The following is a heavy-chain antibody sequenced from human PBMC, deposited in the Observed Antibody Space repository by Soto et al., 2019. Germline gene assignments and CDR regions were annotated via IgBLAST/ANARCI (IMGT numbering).Heavy chain of an antibody. CDR3: ARRYCSAPSCLHWFDP. D-gene: IGHD2-2*01. CDR2: IYNNGNT. CDR1: GGSINIDDYY. V-gene: IGHV4-30-4*01. J-gene: IGHJ5*02. Sequence: QVHLQESGPGLVKPSQTLSLTCTVSGGSINIDDYYWSWIRQSPGRGLEWIGYIYNNGNTYYNPSLASRVTISLVMTKKQFSLKLRSVTAADTAVYYCARRYCSAPSCLHWFDPWCQGTLVNVSS.